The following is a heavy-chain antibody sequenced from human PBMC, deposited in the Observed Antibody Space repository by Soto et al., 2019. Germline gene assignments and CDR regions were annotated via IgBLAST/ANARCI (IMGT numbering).Heavy chain of an antibody. J-gene: IGHJ6*02. Sequence: QVQLVQSGAEVKKPGSSVKVSCKASGGTFSSYAISWVRQAPGQGLEWMGGIIPIFGTANYAQKFQGRVTITADESTSTAYMGLSSLRSEDTAVYYCASDYDFWSGYPEPYYYYYGMDVWGQGTTVTVSS. V-gene: IGHV1-69*01. D-gene: IGHD3-3*01. CDR2: IIPIFGTA. CDR1: GGTFSSYA. CDR3: ASDYDFWSGYPEPYYYYYGMDV.